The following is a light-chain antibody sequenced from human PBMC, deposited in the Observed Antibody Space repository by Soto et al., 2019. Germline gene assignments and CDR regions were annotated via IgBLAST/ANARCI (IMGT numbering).Light chain of an antibody. CDR3: QQRSNWLVT. Sequence: EIVLTQSPATLSLSPGERATLSCRASQSVSSYLAWYQQKPGQAPRLLIYDASNRATGIPARFSGSGSGTDFTLTISSLEPEDFAVYYCQQRSNWLVTFGGGTKVDIK. V-gene: IGKV3-11*01. CDR2: DAS. J-gene: IGKJ4*01. CDR1: QSVSSY.